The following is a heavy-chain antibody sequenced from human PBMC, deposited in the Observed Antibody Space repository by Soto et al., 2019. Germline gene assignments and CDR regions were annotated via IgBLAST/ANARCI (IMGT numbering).Heavy chain of an antibody. CDR2: ISGSGGST. Sequence: GGSLRLSCAASGFTFSSYAMSWVRQAPGKGLEWVSAISGSGGSTYYADSVKGRFTISRDNSKNTLYLQMNSLRAEDTAVYYCAKDLRGKITMIVVVSVAFDIWGQGTMVTVSS. CDR1: GFTFSSYA. CDR3: AKDLRGKITMIVVVSVAFDI. V-gene: IGHV3-23*01. D-gene: IGHD3-22*01. J-gene: IGHJ3*02.